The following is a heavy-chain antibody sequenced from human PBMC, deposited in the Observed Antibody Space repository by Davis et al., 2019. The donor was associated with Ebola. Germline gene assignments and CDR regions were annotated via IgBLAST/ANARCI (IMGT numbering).Heavy chain of an antibody. J-gene: IGHJ4*02. CDR3: ARGYGTFDY. CDR1: GSTFSSYS. D-gene: IGHD4-17*01. V-gene: IGHV3-48*04. CDR2: ISSSGSTI. Sequence: GGSLRPSCAASGSTFSSYSMNWARQAPGKGLEWVSYISSSGSTIYYADSVKGRFTISRDNAKNSLYLQMNSLRAEDTAVYYCARGYGTFDYWGQGTLVTVSS.